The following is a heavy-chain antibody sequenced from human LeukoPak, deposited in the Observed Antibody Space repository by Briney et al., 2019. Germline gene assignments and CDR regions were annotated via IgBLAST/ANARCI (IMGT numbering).Heavy chain of an antibody. D-gene: IGHD4/OR15-4a*01. V-gene: IGHV4-38-2*01. CDR1: GYSISSGYY. J-gene: IGHJ4*02. Sequence: SETLSHTCAVSGYSISSGYYWGWIRQPPGKGLEWIGSIYHSGSTYYNPSLKSRVTISVDTSKNQFSLKLSSVTAADTAVYYCARHGAVAPRSSKLSDYWGQGTLVTVSS. CDR2: IYHSGST. CDR3: ARHGAVAPRSSKLSDY.